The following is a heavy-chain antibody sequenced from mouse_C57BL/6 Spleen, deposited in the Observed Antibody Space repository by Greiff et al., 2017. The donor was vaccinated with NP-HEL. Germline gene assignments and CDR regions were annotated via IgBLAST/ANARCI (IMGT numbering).Heavy chain of an antibody. CDR1: GYTFTDYY. Sequence: EVQLQQSGPVLVKPGASVKMSCKASGYTFTDYYMNWVKQSHGKSLEWIGVINPYNGGTSYNQKFRGKATLTVDKSSSTAYMELNSLTSEDSAVYYCARDTTVVEYYFDYWGQGTTLTVSS. V-gene: IGHV1-19*01. CDR3: ARDTTVVEYYFDY. J-gene: IGHJ2*01. CDR2: INPYNGGT. D-gene: IGHD1-1*01.